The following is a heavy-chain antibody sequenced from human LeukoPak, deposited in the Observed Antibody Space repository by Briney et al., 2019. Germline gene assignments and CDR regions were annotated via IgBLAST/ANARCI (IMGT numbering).Heavy chain of an antibody. Sequence: GGSLRLSCAASGFTVSSNYMSWVRQAPGKGLEWVSVIYSGGSTYYADSVKGRFTISRYNSKNTLYLQMNSLRAEDTAVYYCARQGYCSSTSCEDGFDPWGQGTLVTVSS. D-gene: IGHD2-2*01. CDR2: IYSGGST. V-gene: IGHV3-66*02. J-gene: IGHJ5*02. CDR3: ARQGYCSSTSCEDGFDP. CDR1: GFTVSSNY.